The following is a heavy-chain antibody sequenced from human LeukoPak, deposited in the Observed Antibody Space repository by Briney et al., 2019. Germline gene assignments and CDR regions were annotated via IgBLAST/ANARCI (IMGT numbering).Heavy chain of an antibody. CDR3: ARDRGGPYGGRLFDY. D-gene: IGHD3-16*01. CDR2: ISSSSSTI. Sequence: GGSLRLSCAASGFTFSSYSMNWVRQAPGKGLEWVSYISSSSSTIYYADSVKGRFTISRDNAKNSLYLQMNSLRAEDTAVYYCARDRGGPYGGRLFDYWGQGTLVTVSS. CDR1: GFTFSSYS. V-gene: IGHV3-48*04. J-gene: IGHJ4*02.